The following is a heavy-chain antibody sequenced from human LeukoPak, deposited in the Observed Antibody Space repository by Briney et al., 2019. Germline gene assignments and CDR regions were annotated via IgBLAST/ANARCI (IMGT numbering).Heavy chain of an antibody. J-gene: IGHJ6*02. CDR3: ARLPPGVYGSGNNYYYYGMDV. Sequence: GESLKISCKGSGYSFTSYWIGWVRQMPGKGLEWMGIIYPGDSDTRYSPSFQGQVTISADKSISTAYLQWSSLKASDTAMYYCARLPPGVYGSGNNYYYYGMDVWGQGTTVTVSS. CDR1: GYSFTSYW. V-gene: IGHV5-51*01. D-gene: IGHD3-10*01. CDR2: IYPGDSDT.